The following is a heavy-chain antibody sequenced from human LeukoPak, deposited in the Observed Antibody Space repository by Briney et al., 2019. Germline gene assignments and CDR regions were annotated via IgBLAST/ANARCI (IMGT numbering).Heavy chain of an antibody. Sequence: SDTLSLMCTVSVRSIGSSAYPWGWIRQPPGKVLEWIGSISYTGTTYYNPSLKSRVTISVDTSKNQFSLKLSSVTAADTAVYYCASVKYARDAFDIWGQGTMVTVSS. CDR2: ISYTGTT. J-gene: IGHJ3*02. D-gene: IGHD2-8*01. CDR3: ASVKYARDAFDI. V-gene: IGHV4-39*01. CDR1: VRSIGSSAYP.